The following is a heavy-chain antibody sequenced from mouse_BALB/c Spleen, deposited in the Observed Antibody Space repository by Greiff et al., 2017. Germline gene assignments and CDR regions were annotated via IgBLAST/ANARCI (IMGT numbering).Heavy chain of an antibody. V-gene: IGHV5-9-4*01. CDR2: ISSGGSYT. J-gene: IGHJ3*01. Sequence: EVMLVESGGGLVKPGGSLKLSCAASGFTFSSYAMSWVRQSPEKRLEWVAEISSGGSYTYYPDTVTGRFTISRDHAKNTLYLEMSSLRSEDTAMYYCAREVAGSAWFAYWGQGTLVAVSA. CDR3: AREVAGSAWFAY. CDR1: GFTFSSYA. D-gene: IGHD1-1*02.